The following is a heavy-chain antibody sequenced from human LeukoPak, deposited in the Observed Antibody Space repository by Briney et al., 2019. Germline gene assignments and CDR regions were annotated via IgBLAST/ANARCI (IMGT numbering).Heavy chain of an antibody. J-gene: IGHJ4*02. CDR3: ARGVAVAGSREFDY. CDR1: GYSFTDYY. CDR2: INPSSGGI. D-gene: IGHD6-19*01. V-gene: IGHV1-2*02. Sequence: ASVKVSCKTSGYSFTDYYMHWVRQAPGQGLEWMGWINPSSGGISSAQKFQGRVTMTRDTSISTAYMELSRLRSDDTAVYYCARGVAVAGSREFDYWGQGTLVTVSS.